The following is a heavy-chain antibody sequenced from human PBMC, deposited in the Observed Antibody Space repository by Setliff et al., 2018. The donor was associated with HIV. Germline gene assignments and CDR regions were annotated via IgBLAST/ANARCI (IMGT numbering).Heavy chain of an antibody. Sequence: SETLSLTCTVSGGSISRGDYYWNWIRQPAGKGLEWIGHIYTSGSTSGSTNYNPSLKSRVTISVDMSKNQFSLKLSSVTAADTAVYYCARLPPGIAVAGGAFDIWGQGTMVTVSS. J-gene: IGHJ3*02. V-gene: IGHV4-61*09. CDR2: IYTSGSTSGST. CDR3: ARLPPGIAVAGGAFDI. D-gene: IGHD6-19*01. CDR1: GGSISRGDYY.